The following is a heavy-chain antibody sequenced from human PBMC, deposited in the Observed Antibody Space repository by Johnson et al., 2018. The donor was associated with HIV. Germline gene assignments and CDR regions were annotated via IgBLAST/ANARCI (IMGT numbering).Heavy chain of an antibody. J-gene: IGHJ3*02. CDR2: IRSDGSNK. V-gene: IGHV3-30*02. CDR3: AELAAYDAFDI. D-gene: IGHD6-6*01. CDR1: GLIFSNFA. Sequence: QVQLVESGGGVVQPGRSLRLSCAGSGLIFSNFAMHWVRQAPGKGLEWVAFIRSDGSNKYYADSVKGRFTISRDNSKNTLSLQMNSLRVEDTAVYYCAELAAYDAFDIWGQGTMVTVSS.